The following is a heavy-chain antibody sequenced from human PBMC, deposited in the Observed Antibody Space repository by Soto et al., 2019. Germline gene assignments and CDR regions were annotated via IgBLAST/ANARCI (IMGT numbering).Heavy chain of an antibody. CDR1: GFTFSSYA. J-gene: IGHJ4*02. CDR3: AKDRRSGSYSHFDY. V-gene: IGHV3-23*01. CDR2: ISGSGGST. D-gene: IGHD1-26*01. Sequence: GGSLRLSCAATGFTFSSYAMSWVRQAPAKGLEWVSAISGSGGSTYYADSVKGRFTISRDNSKNTLYLQMNSLRAEDTAVVYCAKDRRSGSYSHFDYWGQGTLVTVSS.